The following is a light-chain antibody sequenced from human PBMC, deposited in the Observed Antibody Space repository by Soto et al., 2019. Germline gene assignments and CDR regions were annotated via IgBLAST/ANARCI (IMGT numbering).Light chain of an antibody. CDR1: SSDVGGYNY. Sequence: QSVLTQPASVSGSPGQSITISCTGTSSDVGGYNYVSSYQQHPGKAPKLMIYDVSNRPSGVSNRFSGSKSGNTASLTISGLQAEDEADYYCSSYTSSSRYVFGTGTKVTVL. CDR3: SSYTSSSRYV. J-gene: IGLJ1*01. V-gene: IGLV2-14*01. CDR2: DVS.